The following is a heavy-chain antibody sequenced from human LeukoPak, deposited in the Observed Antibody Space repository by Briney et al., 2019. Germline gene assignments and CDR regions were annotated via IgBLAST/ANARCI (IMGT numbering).Heavy chain of an antibody. J-gene: IGHJ4*02. V-gene: IGHV3-74*01. CDR1: GFTFSTYW. Sequence: GGSLRLSCAASGFTFSTYWMHWVRQAPGKGLVWVSRTKSDGSSTSYADSAKGRFIISRDNAKNTLYLQMNGLRVEDTAIYYCARDERWIQFNYWGQGTLVTVSS. CDR2: TKSDGSST. D-gene: IGHD5-18*01. CDR3: ARDERWIQFNY.